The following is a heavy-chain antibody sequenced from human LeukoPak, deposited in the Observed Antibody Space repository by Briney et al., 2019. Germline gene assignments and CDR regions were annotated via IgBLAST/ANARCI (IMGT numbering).Heavy chain of an antibody. CDR3: AKGGSGSFPNGAFDI. J-gene: IGHJ3*02. CDR1: GFTFSSYG. D-gene: IGHD1-26*01. CDR2: IRYDGSNK. Sequence: GGSLRLSCAASGFTFSSYGMQWVRQTPGKGLEWVAFIRYDGSNKYYADSVKGRFTISRDNSKNTLYLQMNSLRAEDTAVYYCAKGGSGSFPNGAFDIWGQGTMVTVSS. V-gene: IGHV3-30*02.